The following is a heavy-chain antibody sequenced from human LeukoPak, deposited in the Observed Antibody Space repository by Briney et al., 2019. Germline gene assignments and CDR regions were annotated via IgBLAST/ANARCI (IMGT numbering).Heavy chain of an antibody. CDR1: GGTFSSYA. Sequence: ASVKVSCKASGGTFSSYAISWVRQAPGQRLEWMGRIIPILGIANYAQKFQGRVTITADKSTSTAYMELSSLRSEDTAVYYCARDRPRSYYGMDVWGQGTTVTVSS. CDR3: ARDRPRSYYGMDV. CDR2: IIPILGIA. J-gene: IGHJ6*02. D-gene: IGHD6-6*01. V-gene: IGHV1-69*04.